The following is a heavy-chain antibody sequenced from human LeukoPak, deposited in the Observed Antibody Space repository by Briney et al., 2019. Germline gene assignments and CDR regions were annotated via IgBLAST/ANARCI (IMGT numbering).Heavy chain of an antibody. J-gene: IGHJ4*02. D-gene: IGHD3-22*01. CDR2: IYSGGST. V-gene: IGHV3-53*01. CDR3: ARDAGYYDSSGYHY. Sequence: PGGSLRLSCAASGFTVSSNYMSWVRQAPGKGLEWVSVIYSGGSTYYADSVKGRFTISRDNSKNTLYLQMDSLRAEDTAVYYCARDAGYYDSSGYHYWGQGTLVTVSS. CDR1: GFTVSSNY.